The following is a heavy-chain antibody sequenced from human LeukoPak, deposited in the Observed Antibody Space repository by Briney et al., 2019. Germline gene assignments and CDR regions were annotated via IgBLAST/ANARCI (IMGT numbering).Heavy chain of an antibody. V-gene: IGHV1-2*06. Sequence: ASVKVSCKASGYTFTGYYMHWVRQAPGQGLEWMGRINPNSGGTNYAQKFQGRVTMTRDTSISTAYMELSRLRSDDTAVYYCARDLYYYDSSGYLDYWGQGTLVTVPS. J-gene: IGHJ4*02. D-gene: IGHD3-22*01. CDR2: INPNSGGT. CDR3: ARDLYYYDSSGYLDY. CDR1: GYTFTGYY.